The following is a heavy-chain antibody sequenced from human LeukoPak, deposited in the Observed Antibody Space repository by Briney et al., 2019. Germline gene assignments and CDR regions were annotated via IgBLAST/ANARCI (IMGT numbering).Heavy chain of an antibody. D-gene: IGHD3-22*01. Sequence: GGSLRLSCAASGFTFNNYWMSWVRQAPGKGLEWVANIKQDGSGKYYVDSVKGRFTISRGNAKNSLSLQMNSLRAEDTAVYSCARGSYGSGSYYAGNWFDPWGQGTLVTVSS. CDR3: ARGSYGSGSYYAGNWFDP. CDR1: GFTFNNYW. V-gene: IGHV3-7*01. J-gene: IGHJ5*02. CDR2: IKQDGSGK.